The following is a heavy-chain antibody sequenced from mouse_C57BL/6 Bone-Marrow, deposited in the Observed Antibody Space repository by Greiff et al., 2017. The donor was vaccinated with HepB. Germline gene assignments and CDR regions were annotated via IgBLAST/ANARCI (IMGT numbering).Heavy chain of an antibody. Sequence: QVQLQQSGAELVMPGASVKLSCKASGYTFTSYWMHWVKQRPGQGLEWIGEIDPSDSYTNYNQKFKGQSTLTVDKSSSTAYMQLSSLTSEDSAVYYCARNGYYLWYFDVWGTGTTVTVSA. V-gene: IGHV1-69*01. J-gene: IGHJ1*03. CDR2: IDPSDSYT. CDR1: GYTFTSYW. D-gene: IGHD2-3*01. CDR3: ARNGYYLWYFDV.